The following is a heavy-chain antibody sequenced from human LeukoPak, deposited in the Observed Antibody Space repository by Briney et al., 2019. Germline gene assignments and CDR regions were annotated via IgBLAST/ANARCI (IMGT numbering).Heavy chain of an antibody. CDR2: ISGNSGST. CDR3: AKEQDDFWSDYGGG. CDR1: GFTFSSYA. V-gene: IGHV3-23*01. Sequence: PGGSLRLSCAATGFTFSSYAMSWVCQAPGKGLEWVSGISGNSGSTYYADSVKGRFTISRDNSMNTLDLQMNSLRAEDTAVYYCAKEQDDFWSDYGGGWGQGTLVTVSS. J-gene: IGHJ4*02. D-gene: IGHD3-3*01.